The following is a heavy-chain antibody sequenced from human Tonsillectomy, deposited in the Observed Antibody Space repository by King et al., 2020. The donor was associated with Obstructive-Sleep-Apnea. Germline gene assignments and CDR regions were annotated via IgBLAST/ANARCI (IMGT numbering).Heavy chain of an antibody. V-gene: IGHV3-48*04. J-gene: IGHJ4*02. CDR3: AREEDYGDYDGTRFHDY. CDR1: GFSFKSYS. Sequence: VQLVESGGGLVQPGGSLRLSCAASGFSFKSYSMNWVRLAPGKGLEWVSYISSGSNTIEYADSVRGRFTVSRDNAKNSLYLHMNNLRTGDTAVYYCAREEDYGDYDGTRFHDYWGQGTQVTVSS. D-gene: IGHD2-21*02. CDR2: ISSGSNTI.